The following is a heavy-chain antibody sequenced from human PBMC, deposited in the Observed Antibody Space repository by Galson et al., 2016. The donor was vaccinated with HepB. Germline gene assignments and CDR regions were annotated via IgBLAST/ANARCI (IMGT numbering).Heavy chain of an antibody. Sequence: SLRLSCAASGFTFRSYGMNWVRQAPGKGLEWVAAIWHDGDNTYYVDSVKGRFTISRDNSKNTLYLQMNSLRAEDTAVYYCARGARLSQTSGWYGVYWGQGTPVTVSS. CDR3: ARGARLSQTSGWYGVY. CDR2: IWHDGDNT. CDR1: GFTFRSYG. V-gene: IGHV3-33*01. D-gene: IGHD6-19*01. J-gene: IGHJ4*02.